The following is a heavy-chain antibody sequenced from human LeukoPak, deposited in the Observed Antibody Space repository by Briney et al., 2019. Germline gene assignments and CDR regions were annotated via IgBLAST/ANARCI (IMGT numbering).Heavy chain of an antibody. J-gene: IGHJ6*03. CDR3: ARTDLPAGIDYYYYYMDV. D-gene: IGHD2-2*01. V-gene: IGHV3-7*01. Sequence: HPGGSLRLSCAASGFIFSNYWMSWVRQAPGKGLEWVGNIKQDGSEKYYVDSVKGRFTISRDNARKSLFLQMNSLRAEDTAVYYCARTDLPAGIDYYYYYMDVWGKGTTVTVSS. CDR2: IKQDGSEK. CDR1: GFIFSNYW.